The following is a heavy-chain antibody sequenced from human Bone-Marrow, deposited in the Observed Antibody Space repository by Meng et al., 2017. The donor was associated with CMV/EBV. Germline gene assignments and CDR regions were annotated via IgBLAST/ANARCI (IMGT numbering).Heavy chain of an antibody. V-gene: IGHV4-38-2*02. Sequence: SETLSLTCTVSGYSISSGYYWGWIRQPPGKGLEWIGSIYHSGSTYYNPSLKSRVTISVDPSKNQFSLKLSSVTAADTAVYYCARDGWGGGSPTIDYWGQGTLVTVSS. CDR3: ARDGWGGGSPTIDY. CDR2: IYHSGST. CDR1: GYSISSGYY. J-gene: IGHJ4*02. D-gene: IGHD1-26*01.